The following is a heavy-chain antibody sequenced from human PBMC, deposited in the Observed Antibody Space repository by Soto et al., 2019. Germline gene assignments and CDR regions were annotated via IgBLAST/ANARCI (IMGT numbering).Heavy chain of an antibody. V-gene: IGHV1-3*01. CDR2: INAGNGNT. CDR3: ARLVRNIAVAPPANYYYYMDV. D-gene: IGHD6-19*01. CDR1: GYTFTSYA. J-gene: IGHJ6*03. Sequence: ASMKVSCQASGYTFTSYAMHWVRPAPRQRLEWMGWINAGNGNTKYSQKFQGRVTITRDTSASTAYMELSSLRSEDTAVYYCARLVRNIAVAPPANYYYYMDVWGKGTTVTVSS.